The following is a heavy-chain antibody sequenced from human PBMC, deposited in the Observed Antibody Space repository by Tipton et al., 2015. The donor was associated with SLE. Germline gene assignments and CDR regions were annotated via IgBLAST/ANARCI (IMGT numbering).Heavy chain of an antibody. CDR3: ARHRLGEYCSGSSCPFDF. J-gene: IGHJ4*02. D-gene: IGHD2-15*01. CDR1: GGSFINYY. Sequence: TLSLTCTVSGGSFINYYWSWIRQPPGKGLEWIGYIHYNGGTNYNPSLKSRVTISVDTPKNRVSLRVNSVTAADTAVYYCARHRLGEYCSGSSCPFDFWGQGTPVSVSS. CDR2: IHYNGGT. V-gene: IGHV4-59*08.